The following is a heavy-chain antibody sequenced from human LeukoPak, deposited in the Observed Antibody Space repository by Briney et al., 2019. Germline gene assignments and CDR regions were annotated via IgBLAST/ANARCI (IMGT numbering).Heavy chain of an antibody. V-gene: IGHV3-23*01. J-gene: IGHJ4*02. CDR1: GFTFSSYA. D-gene: IGHD3-10*01. CDR2: ISGSGGST. CDR3: AKDRGYYGSGSSLV. Sequence: PGGSLRLSCAASGFTFSSYAMSWVRQAPGKGREWVSAISGSGGSTYYPASVKGRFTISRDNSKNTLYLQMNSLRAEDTAVYYCAKDRGYYGSGSSLVWGQGTLVTVSS.